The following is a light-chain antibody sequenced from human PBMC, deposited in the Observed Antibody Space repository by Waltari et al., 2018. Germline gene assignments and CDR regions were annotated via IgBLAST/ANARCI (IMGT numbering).Light chain of an antibody. J-gene: IGLJ1*01. CDR3: QVWDSSRDHPV. V-gene: IGLV3-21*02. CDR1: SIGSHS. CDR2: DDA. Sequence: SDVLTQAPSVSVAPGQTATITCRGDSIGSHSVHWYQQRPGQAPVVVVYDDAYRASGIPERISGSGSGTATTLTISRVQPGDEADYYCQVWDSSRDHPVFGPGTRVTVL.